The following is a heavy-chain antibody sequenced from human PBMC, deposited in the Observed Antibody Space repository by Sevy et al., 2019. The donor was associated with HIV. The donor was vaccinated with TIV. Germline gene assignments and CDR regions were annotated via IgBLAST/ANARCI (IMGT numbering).Heavy chain of an antibody. CDR2: IYYSGST. CDR1: GGSISSGDYY. D-gene: IGHD2-15*01. CDR3: AGSIVVVVAATREPPNWFDP. V-gene: IGHV4-30-4*01. J-gene: IGHJ5*02. Sequence: SETLSLTCTVSGGSISSGDYYWSWIRQPPGKGLEWIGYIYYSGSTYYNPSLKSRVTISVDTSKNQFSLKLSSVTAADTTVYYCAGSIVVVVAATREPPNWFDPWGQGTLVTVSS.